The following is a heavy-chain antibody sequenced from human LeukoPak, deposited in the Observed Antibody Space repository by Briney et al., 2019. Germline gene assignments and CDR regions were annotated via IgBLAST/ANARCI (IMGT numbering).Heavy chain of an antibody. J-gene: IGHJ4*02. D-gene: IGHD1-26*01. CDR2: ISHSGST. CDR3: ARALHGGSYFLDY. CDR1: GGSFSGYF. V-gene: IGHV4-34*01. Sequence: SETLSLTCAVYGGSFSGYFWSYIRQPPGKGLEWLGEISHSGSTNYSPSLKSRVTLSVDTSKNQFSLKLSSVTAADTAVYYCARALHGGSYFLDYWGQGSLVTVSS.